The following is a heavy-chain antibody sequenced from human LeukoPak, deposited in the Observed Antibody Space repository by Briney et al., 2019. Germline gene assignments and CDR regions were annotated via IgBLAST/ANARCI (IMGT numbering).Heavy chain of an antibody. CDR3: ASRGHNDC. CDR1: GFTVSSNY. CDR2: INSDGSST. D-gene: IGHD5-24*01. V-gene: IGHV3-74*01. Sequence: GGSLRLSCAASGFTVSSNYMSWVRQAPGKGLVWVSRINSDGSSTSYADSVKGRFTISRDNAKNTLYLQMNSLRAEDTAVYYCASRGHNDCWGQGTLVTVSS. J-gene: IGHJ4*02.